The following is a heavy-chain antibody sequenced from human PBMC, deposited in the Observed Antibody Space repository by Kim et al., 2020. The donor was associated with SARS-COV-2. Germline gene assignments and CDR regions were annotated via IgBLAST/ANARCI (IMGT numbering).Heavy chain of an antibody. CDR2: ISSSSTYI. Sequence: GGSLRLSCAASRFTFSTYSMNWVRQAPGKGLEWVSSISSSSTYIYYADSVKGRFTISRDNAKNSLFLQMNSLRVDDTGVYYCARFDGFGMDVWGQGTTVT. D-gene: IGHD3-9*01. V-gene: IGHV3-21*01. CDR1: RFTFSTYS. J-gene: IGHJ6*02. CDR3: ARFDGFGMDV.